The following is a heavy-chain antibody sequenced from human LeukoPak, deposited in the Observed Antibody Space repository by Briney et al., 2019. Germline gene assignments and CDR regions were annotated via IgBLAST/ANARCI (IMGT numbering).Heavy chain of an antibody. CDR3: ARRGLGSVAGDY. D-gene: IGHD6-19*01. J-gene: IGHJ4*02. Sequence: ASVKVSCKAPGYTFTSYYMHWVRQAPGQGLEWMGIINPSGGSTSYAQKLQGRVTMTTDTSTSTAYMELRSLRSDDTAVYYCARRGLGSVAGDYWGQGTLVTVSS. CDR2: INPSGGST. V-gene: IGHV1-46*01. CDR1: GYTFTSYY.